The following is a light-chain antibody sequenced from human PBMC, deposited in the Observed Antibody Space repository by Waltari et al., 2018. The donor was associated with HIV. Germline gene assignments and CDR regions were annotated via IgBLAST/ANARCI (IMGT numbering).Light chain of an antibody. CDR1: SSHVSAYND. Sequence: QSALTQPAPVSGSPGQSITISCTGTSSHVSAYNDVPWYQPHPHRAPQRMIYEVSKRPLGVSNRFSGSKSGNTASLTISGLQAEDEADYYCTSYTSSTHVIFGGGTKLTVL. CDR2: EVS. V-gene: IGLV2-14*01. CDR3: TSYTSSTHVI. J-gene: IGLJ2*01.